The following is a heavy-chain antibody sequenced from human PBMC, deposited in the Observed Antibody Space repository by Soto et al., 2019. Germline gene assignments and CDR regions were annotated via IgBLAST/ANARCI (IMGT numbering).Heavy chain of an antibody. CDR2: IYPGDSDT. Sequence: GESLKISCKGSGYSFTSYWIGWVRQMPGKGLEWMGIIYPGDSDTRYSRSFQGQVTISADKSISTAYLQWSSLKASDTAMYYCARAHCGGGCSLYGMDVWGQGTTVTDSS. V-gene: IGHV5-51*01. D-gene: IGHD2-21*02. J-gene: IGHJ6*02. CDR1: GYSFTSYW. CDR3: ARAHCGGGCSLYGMDV.